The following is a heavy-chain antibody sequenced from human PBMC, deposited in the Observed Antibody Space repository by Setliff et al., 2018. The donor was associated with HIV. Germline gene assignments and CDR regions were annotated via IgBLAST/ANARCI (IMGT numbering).Heavy chain of an antibody. CDR3: TRHRGPPWDAFDI. CDR1: GGSISTNNFY. J-gene: IGHJ3*02. V-gene: IGHV4-39*01. CDR2: IYYSGDT. Sequence: SETLSLTCTVTGGSISTNNFYWGWIRQPPGKGLEWIGNIYYSGDTFYNASLRSRLTLSVDTSKNQFSLKLNSVTASDTAMYYCTRHRGPPWDAFDIWGQGTMVTVSS.